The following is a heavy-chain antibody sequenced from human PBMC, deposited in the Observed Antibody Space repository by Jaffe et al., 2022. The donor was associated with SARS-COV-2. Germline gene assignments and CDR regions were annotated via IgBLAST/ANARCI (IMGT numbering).Heavy chain of an antibody. CDR3: AFRMGGVVVDDY. CDR2: INHSGST. V-gene: IGHV4-34*01. J-gene: IGHJ4*02. CDR1: GGSFSGYY. D-gene: IGHD2-15*01. Sequence: QVQLQQWGAGLLKPSETLSLTCAVYGGSFSGYYWSWIRQPPGKGLEWIGEINHSGSTNYNPSLKSRVTISVDTSKNQFSLKLSSVTAADTAVYYCAFRMGGVVVDDYWGQGTLVTVSS.